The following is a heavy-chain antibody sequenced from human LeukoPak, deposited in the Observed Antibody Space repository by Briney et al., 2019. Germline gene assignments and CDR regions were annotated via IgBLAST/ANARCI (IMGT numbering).Heavy chain of an antibody. D-gene: IGHD3-22*01. CDR3: AKRGVVIRVILVGFHKEAYYFDS. CDR2: ISGSGGGT. V-gene: IGHV3-23*01. Sequence: PGGSLRLSCAVSGITLSNYGMSWVRRAPGKGLEWVAGISGSGGGTNYADSVKGRFTISRDNPKNTLYLQMNSLRAEDTAVYFCAKRGVVIRVILVGFHKEAYYFDSWGQGALVTVSS. J-gene: IGHJ4*02. CDR1: GITLSNYG.